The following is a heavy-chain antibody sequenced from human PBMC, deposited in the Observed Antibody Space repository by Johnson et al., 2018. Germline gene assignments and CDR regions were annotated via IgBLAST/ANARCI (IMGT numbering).Heavy chain of an antibody. CDR2: ISYDGSNK. J-gene: IGHJ1*01. CDR1: GFTFSSYG. Sequence: VQLVETGGGVVQPGRSLRLSCAASGFTFSSYGIHWVRQAPGKGLEWVAVISYDGSNKYYADSVKGRFTIARDNSKNTLYLHMSSLRAEDTAVYYCARAETYFQHWGQGTLVTVSS. CDR3: ARAETYFQH. V-gene: IGHV3-30*03.